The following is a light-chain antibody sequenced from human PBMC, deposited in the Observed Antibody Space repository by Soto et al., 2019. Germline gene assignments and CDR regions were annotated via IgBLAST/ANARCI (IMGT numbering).Light chain of an antibody. CDR3: SSYTSSSTQV. CDR1: SSDVGGYNY. V-gene: IGLV2-14*01. CDR2: DVS. J-gene: IGLJ2*01. Sequence: QSALTQPASVSGSPGQSITISCTGTSSDVGGYNYVSWYQQHPGKAPKLMIYDVSNRPSGVSNRFSGSKSGNTASLTISGLQAEAEADYYCSSYTSSSTQVFGGGTKLTVL.